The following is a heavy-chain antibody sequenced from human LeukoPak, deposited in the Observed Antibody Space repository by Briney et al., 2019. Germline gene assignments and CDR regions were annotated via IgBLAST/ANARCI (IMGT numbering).Heavy chain of an antibody. Sequence: GGSLRLSCAASGFTFSSYSMNWVRQAPGKGLEWVSSISSSSSYIYYADSVKGRFTISRDNSKNTLYLQMNSLRAEDTAVYYCAKFEREDLKSGELLGAFDIWGQGTMVTVSS. CDR1: GFTFSSYS. D-gene: IGHD3-10*01. CDR3: AKFEREDLKSGELLGAFDI. V-gene: IGHV3-21*04. J-gene: IGHJ3*02. CDR2: ISSSSSYI.